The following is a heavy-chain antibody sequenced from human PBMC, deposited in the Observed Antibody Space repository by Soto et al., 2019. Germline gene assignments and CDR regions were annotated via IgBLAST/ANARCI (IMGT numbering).Heavy chain of an antibody. J-gene: IGHJ6*02. Sequence: EVQLVESGGGLVQPGGSLRLSCAASGFTFSSYSMNWVRQAPGKGLEWVSSISCTTSYIYYADSVKGRFTISRDNAKNSLYLQMNSPRAEDTAVYYCARVVDYCDPYYYYGMDVWGQGTTVTVSS. CDR2: ISCTTSYI. CDR3: ARVVDYCDPYYYYGMDV. D-gene: IGHD3-22*01. CDR1: GFTFSSYS. V-gene: IGHV3-21*01.